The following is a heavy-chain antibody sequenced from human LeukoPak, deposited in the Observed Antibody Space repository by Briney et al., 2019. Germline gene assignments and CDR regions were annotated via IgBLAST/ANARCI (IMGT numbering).Heavy chain of an antibody. J-gene: IGHJ1*01. CDR3: ARLKYYYDSSGYRAEYFQH. CDR1: GGAFSGYY. CDR2: IYYSGST. Sequence: PSETLSLTCVVYGGAFSGYYWSWIRQPPGKGLEWIGYIYYSGSTNYNPSLKSRVTISVYTSKNQFSLKLSSVTAADTAVYYCARLKYYYDSSGYRAEYFQHWGQGTLVTVSS. D-gene: IGHD3-22*01. V-gene: IGHV4-59*01.